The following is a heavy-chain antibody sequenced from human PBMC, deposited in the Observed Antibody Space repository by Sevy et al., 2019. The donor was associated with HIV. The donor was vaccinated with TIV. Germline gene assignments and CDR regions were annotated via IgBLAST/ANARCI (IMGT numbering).Heavy chain of an antibody. CDR3: AKDRGDSRLVSDY. V-gene: IGHV3-23*01. CDR1: GFTFSSYA. Sequence: GGSLRLSCAASGFTFSSYAMSWVRQAPGKGLEWVSAVSGSGGSTYYADSVKGRFTISRDNSKNTLYLQMNSLRAEDTAVYYCAKDRGDSRLVSDYWGQGTLVTVSS. CDR2: VSGSGGST. D-gene: IGHD6-19*01. J-gene: IGHJ4*02.